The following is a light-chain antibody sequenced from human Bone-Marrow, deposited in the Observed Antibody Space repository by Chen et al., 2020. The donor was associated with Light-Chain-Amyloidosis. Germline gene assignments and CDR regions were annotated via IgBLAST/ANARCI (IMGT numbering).Light chain of an antibody. V-gene: IGLV2-14*01. CDR2: AVS. Sequence: SALTQPPSVSGSPERSFTIPATGTSGDVGTYNYVSWYQQHPGKAPKVMIYAVSNRPSGVSNRFSGSKSGNTASLTISGLQAEDEADYYCSSFTSSSSYVFGPGTKVTVL. CDR1: SGDVGTYNY. CDR3: SSFTSSSSYV. J-gene: IGLJ1*01.